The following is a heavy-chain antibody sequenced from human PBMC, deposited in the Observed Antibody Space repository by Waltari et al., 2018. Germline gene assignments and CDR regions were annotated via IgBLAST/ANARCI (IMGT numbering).Heavy chain of an antibody. CDR2: MSGSDGPI. CDR1: GFNFGGYE. CDR3: ARDPHYSNFDY. Sequence: EAQLVESGGAWEHPRGSLRPSCAASGFNFGGYEMNWVRQASGKGLEWVAYMSGSDGPINYADSVKGRFTISRDNSKNTLYVQMNSLRAEDTAVYYCARDPHYSNFDYWGQGTLVTVSS. D-gene: IGHD4-4*01. V-gene: IGHV3-48*03. J-gene: IGHJ4*02.